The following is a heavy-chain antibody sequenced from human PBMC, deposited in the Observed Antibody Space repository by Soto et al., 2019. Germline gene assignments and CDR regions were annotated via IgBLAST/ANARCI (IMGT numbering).Heavy chain of an antibody. Sequence: SETLSLTCTVSGGSISSYYWSWIRQPPGKGLEWIGYIYYSGSTNYNPSLKSRVTISVDTSKNQFSLKLSSVTAADTAVYYCARAPGYSSGWNNWFDPWGQGTLVTVSS. CDR3: ARAPGYSSGWNNWFDP. J-gene: IGHJ5*02. CDR2: IYYSGST. CDR1: GGSISSYY. D-gene: IGHD6-19*01. V-gene: IGHV4-59*01.